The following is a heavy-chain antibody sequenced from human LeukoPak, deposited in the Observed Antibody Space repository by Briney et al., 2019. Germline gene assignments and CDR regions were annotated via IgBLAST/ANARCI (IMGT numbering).Heavy chain of an antibody. V-gene: IGHV3-48*02. CDR1: GFTFSSYT. CDR3: ARDLNWGFDY. Sequence: GGSLRLSCAAAGFTFSSYTMNWVRQAPGKGLEWISYISQTSGTISYADSVKGRFTISRDNAKNSLYLQMNSLRDEDTALYYCARDLNWGFDYWGQGTLVTVSS. J-gene: IGHJ4*02. CDR2: ISQTSGTI. D-gene: IGHD7-27*01.